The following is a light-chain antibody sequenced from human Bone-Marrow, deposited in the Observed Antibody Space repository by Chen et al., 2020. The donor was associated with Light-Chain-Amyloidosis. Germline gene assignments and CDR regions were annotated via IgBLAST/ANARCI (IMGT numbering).Light chain of an antibody. CDR3: QQSYNTPRT. V-gene: IGKV1-39*01. J-gene: IGKJ1*01. CDR1: QTVSRY. Sequence: IQLTHSASSLSAAIADRVTITCRASQTVSRYLHWYQHKPGKAPKLLIYGVSTMQSGVPSRFSGSGSGTDFTLTISSLQPEDFATYYCQQSYNTPRTFGQGTNVEIK. CDR2: GVS.